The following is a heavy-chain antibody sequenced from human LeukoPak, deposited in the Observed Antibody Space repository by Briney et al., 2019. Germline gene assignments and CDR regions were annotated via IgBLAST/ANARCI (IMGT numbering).Heavy chain of an antibody. Sequence: PGGSLRLSCTASGFTVSSNYMNWVRQAPGKGLEWVSYISSSSSTIYYADSVKGRFIISRDNAKNSLYLQMNSLRAEDTAVYYCARNGGDPNYYYYYMDVWGKGTTVTVSS. CDR2: ISSSSSTI. CDR3: ARNGGDPNYYYYYMDV. D-gene: IGHD2-21*02. CDR1: GFTVSSNY. J-gene: IGHJ6*03. V-gene: IGHV3-48*01.